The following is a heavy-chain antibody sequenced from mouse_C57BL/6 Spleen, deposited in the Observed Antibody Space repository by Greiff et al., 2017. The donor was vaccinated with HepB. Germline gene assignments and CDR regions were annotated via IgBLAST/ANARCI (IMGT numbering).Heavy chain of an antibody. V-gene: IGHV8-12*01. CDR3: ARSGGETAHRSYAMDY. J-gene: IGHJ4*01. Sequence: QVTLKVCGPGILQSSQSLSLTCSFSGFSLSTSGMGVSWIRQPSGKGLEWLAHIYWDDDKRYNPSLKSRLTISKDTSRNQVFLKITSVDTADTATYYCARSGGETAHRSYAMDYWGQGTSVTVSS. D-gene: IGHD3-2*02. CDR2: IYWDDDK. CDR1: GFSLSTSGMG.